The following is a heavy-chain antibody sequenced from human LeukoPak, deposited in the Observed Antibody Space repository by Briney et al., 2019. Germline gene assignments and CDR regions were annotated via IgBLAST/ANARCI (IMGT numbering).Heavy chain of an antibody. Sequence: SETLSLTCTVSGGSISSSSYYWGWIRQPPGKGLEWIGEINHSGSTNYNPSLKSRVTISVDTSKNQFSLKLSSVTAADTAVYYCARRMVRVNWFDPWGQGTLVTVSS. J-gene: IGHJ5*02. CDR2: INHSGST. CDR3: ARRMVRVNWFDP. V-gene: IGHV4-39*07. CDR1: GGSISSSSYY. D-gene: IGHD3-10*01.